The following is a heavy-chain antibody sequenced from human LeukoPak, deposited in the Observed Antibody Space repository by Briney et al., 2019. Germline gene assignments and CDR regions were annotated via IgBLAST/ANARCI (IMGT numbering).Heavy chain of an antibody. V-gene: IGHV4-31*03. Sequence: PSETLSLTCTVSGGSISSGGYYWSWIRQHPGEGLEWIGYIYYSGSTYYNPSLKSRVTISVDTSKNQFSLRLSSVTAADTAVYYCAREGLLWFGEPGGFDPWGQGTLVTVSS. J-gene: IGHJ5*02. D-gene: IGHD3-10*01. CDR3: AREGLLWFGEPGGFDP. CDR1: GGSISSGGYY. CDR2: IYYSGST.